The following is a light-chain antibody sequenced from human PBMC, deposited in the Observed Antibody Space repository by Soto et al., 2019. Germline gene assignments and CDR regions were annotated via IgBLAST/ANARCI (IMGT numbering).Light chain of an antibody. CDR3: SSYTTSTTPYV. V-gene: IGLV2-14*01. CDR1: SSDVGGYSY. Sequence: SLLTQPASVSVSPGQSITISCTGASSDVGGYSYVSWYQQHPGKAPKLLIYEVTNRPSGVSNRFSGSKSGNTASLTISGLRAEDEADYYCSSYTTSTTPYVFGTGTKVTVL. CDR2: EVT. J-gene: IGLJ1*01.